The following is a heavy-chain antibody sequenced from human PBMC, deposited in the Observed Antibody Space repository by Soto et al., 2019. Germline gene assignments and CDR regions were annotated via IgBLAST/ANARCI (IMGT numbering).Heavy chain of an antibody. V-gene: IGHV4-30-4*01. CDR3: ARGIVVVVAATSVWDY. J-gene: IGHJ4*02. CDR2: IYYSGST. Sequence: QVQLQESGPGLVKPSQTLSLTCTVSGGSISSGDYYWSWIRQPPGKGLEWIGYIYYSGSTYYNPSLKSRVTISVDTSKNQFSLKLSSVTAADAAVYYCARGIVVVVAATSVWDYWGQGTLVTVSS. CDR1: GGSISSGDYY. D-gene: IGHD2-15*01.